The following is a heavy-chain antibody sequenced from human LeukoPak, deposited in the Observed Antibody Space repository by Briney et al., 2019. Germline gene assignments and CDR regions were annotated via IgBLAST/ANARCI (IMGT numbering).Heavy chain of an antibody. V-gene: IGHV3-23*01. CDR3: AKLDTPAAIAPYYFDY. CDR1: GFTFGDYA. CDR2: ISGSGGST. J-gene: IGHJ4*02. Sequence: GGSLRLSCTASGFTFGDYAMSWFRQAPGKGLEWVSTISGSGGSTYYADSVKGRFTISRDNSKNTLYLQMNSLRAEDTAVYYCAKLDTPAAIAPYYFDYWGRGTLVTVSS. D-gene: IGHD2-2*01.